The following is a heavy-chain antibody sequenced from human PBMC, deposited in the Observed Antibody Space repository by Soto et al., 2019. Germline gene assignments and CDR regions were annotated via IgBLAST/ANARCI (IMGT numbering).Heavy chain of an antibody. J-gene: IGHJ4*02. D-gene: IGHD1-26*01. V-gene: IGHV3-23*01. Sequence: GGSLRLSCAASGFTFYSSAMSWVRQAPGKGLEWVSAISTTGGNTLYADSVKGRFTISRDNSKNTLYLQMNSLRAEGTAIYYCAKPSGGSYPESRVFDSWGQGTRVTSPQ. CDR1: GFTFYSSA. CDR2: ISTTGGNT. CDR3: AKPSGGSYPESRVFDS.